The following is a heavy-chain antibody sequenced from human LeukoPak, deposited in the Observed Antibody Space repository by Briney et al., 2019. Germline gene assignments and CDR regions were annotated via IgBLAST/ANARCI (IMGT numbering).Heavy chain of an antibody. Sequence: GGSLRLSCAASGFTFNSYSMNWFRQAPGKGLEWVSSISSSSRFIYYADSVKGRFTISRDNAKNSLYLQMTSLRAADTAVFYCARGVNTCSGGKCYFSIDYWGLGTLVTVSS. V-gene: IGHV3-21*01. D-gene: IGHD2-15*01. J-gene: IGHJ4*02. CDR3: ARGVNTCSGGKCYFSIDY. CDR1: GFTFNSYS. CDR2: ISSSSRFI.